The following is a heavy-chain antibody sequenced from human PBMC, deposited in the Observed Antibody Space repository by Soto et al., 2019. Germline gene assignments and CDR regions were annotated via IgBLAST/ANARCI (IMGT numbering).Heavy chain of an antibody. D-gene: IGHD3-3*01. V-gene: IGHV1-69*06. CDR1: GGTFSSYA. J-gene: IGHJ6*02. CDR2: IIPIFGTA. Sequence: QVQLVQSGAEVKKPGSSVKVSCKASGGTFSSYAISWVRQAPGQGLEWMGGIIPIFGTANYAQKFQGRVTITADKSTSTAYMELSSLRSEDTAVYYCVRGKVTIFGAANYYYYYGMDVWGQGTTVTVSS. CDR3: VRGKVTIFGAANYYYYYGMDV.